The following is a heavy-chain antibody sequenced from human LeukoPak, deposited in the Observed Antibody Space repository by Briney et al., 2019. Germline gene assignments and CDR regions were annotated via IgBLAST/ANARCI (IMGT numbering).Heavy chain of an antibody. CDR1: GGSISSSSYY. J-gene: IGHJ4*02. V-gene: IGHV4-39*01. CDR3: ARFITGCFDY. Sequence: SETLSLTCTVSGGSISSSSYYWGWIRQPPGKGLEWIGSIYYIGSTYYNPSLKSRVTISVDTSKNQFSLKLSSVAAADTAVYYCARFITGCFDYWGQGTLVTVSS. D-gene: IGHD1-20*01. CDR2: IYYIGST.